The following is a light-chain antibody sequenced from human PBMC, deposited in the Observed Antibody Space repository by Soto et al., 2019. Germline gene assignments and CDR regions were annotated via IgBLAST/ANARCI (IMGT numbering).Light chain of an antibody. V-gene: IGKV3D-20*01. CDR2: DAS. CDR1: QSGSSSY. Sequence: EIVLTQSPATLSLSPGERATLSCGASQSGSSSYLAWYQQKPGLSPRLLIYDASSRATGIPDRFSGSGAGTDFALTISRLEPEDFAVSYCQQYGSSPNTFGGGTKVEIK. CDR3: QQYGSSPNT. J-gene: IGKJ4*01.